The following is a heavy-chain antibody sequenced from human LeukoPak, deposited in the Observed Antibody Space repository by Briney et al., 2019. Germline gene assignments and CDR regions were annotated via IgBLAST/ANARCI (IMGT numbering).Heavy chain of an antibody. V-gene: IGHV3-21*04. CDR1: GFTFSSYS. CDR3: ARDMGVDTAMVFDY. Sequence: GGSLRLSCAASGFTFSSYSMNWVRQAPGKGLEWVSSISSSSSYIYYADSVKGRFTISRDNAKNSLYLQMNSLRAEDTAVYYCARDMGVDTAMVFDYWGQGTLVTASS. J-gene: IGHJ4*02. D-gene: IGHD5-18*01. CDR2: ISSSSSYI.